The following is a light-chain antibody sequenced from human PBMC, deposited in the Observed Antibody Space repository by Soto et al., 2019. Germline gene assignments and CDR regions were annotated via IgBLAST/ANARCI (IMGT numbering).Light chain of an antibody. CDR1: SSNIGAGYD. Sequence: HSVLTQPPSVSGAPGQRVTISCTGSSSNIGAGYDVHWYQQLPGTAPKRLIYGNSNRPSGVPDRFSGSKSGTSASLAITGHQAEDEADYYCQSYDSSLSGYVVFGGGTKLTVL. CDR2: GNS. J-gene: IGLJ2*01. V-gene: IGLV1-40*01. CDR3: QSYDSSLSGYVV.